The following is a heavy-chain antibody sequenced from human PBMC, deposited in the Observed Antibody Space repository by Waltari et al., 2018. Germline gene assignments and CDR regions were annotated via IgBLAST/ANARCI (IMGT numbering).Heavy chain of an antibody. CDR3: ARDFRVKGGGTTYGG. CDR1: GFTFSSYE. D-gene: IGHD1-1*01. CDR2: ISSSGSTI. J-gene: IGHJ4*02. V-gene: IGHV3-48*03. Sequence: EVQLVESGGGLVQPGGSLRLSCAASGFTFSSYEMNWVRQAPGKGLEWVSYISSSGSTIYYADSLKGRFTISRDNAKNSLYLQMNSLRAEDTAVYYCARDFRVKGGGTTYGGWGQGTLVTVSS.